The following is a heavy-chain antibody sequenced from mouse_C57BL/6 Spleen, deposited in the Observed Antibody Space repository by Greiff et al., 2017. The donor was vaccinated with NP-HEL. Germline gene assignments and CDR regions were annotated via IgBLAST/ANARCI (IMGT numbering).Heavy chain of an antibody. CDR1: GYSFTSYY. J-gene: IGHJ1*03. Sequence: VQLQQSGPELVKPGASVKISCKASGYSFTSYYIHWVKQRPGQGLEWIGWIYPGSGNTKYNEKFKGKATLTADTSSSTAYMQLSSLTSEDSAVYYCARSGLRRDYWYFDVWGTGTTVTVSS. CDR2: IYPGSGNT. D-gene: IGHD2-2*01. V-gene: IGHV1-66*01. CDR3: ARSGLRRDYWYFDV.